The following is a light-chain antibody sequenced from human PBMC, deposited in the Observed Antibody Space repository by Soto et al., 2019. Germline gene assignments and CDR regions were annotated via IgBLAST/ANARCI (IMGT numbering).Light chain of an antibody. V-gene: IGKV1-39*01. CDR3: QDSYSTPRT. CDR1: QSISSY. CDR2: AAS. J-gene: IGKJ1*01. Sequence: DRQIAEYASSLSAGGGGRVTINCRASQSISSYLNWYQQKPGKAPKLLIYAASSLHSGVPSRFSGSGSGTDFTLTISSLQPEDIATYYYQDSYSTPRTFGQGTKVDIK.